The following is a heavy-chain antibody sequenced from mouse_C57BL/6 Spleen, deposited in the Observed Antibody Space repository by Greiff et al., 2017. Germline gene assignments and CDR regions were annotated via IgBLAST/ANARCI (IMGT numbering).Heavy chain of an antibody. D-gene: IGHD2-12*01. J-gene: IGHJ1*03. V-gene: IGHV1-80*01. CDR2: IYPGDGDT. CDR1: GYAFSSYW. CDR3: ARSGIYSGYWYFDV. Sequence: VQLQQSGAELVKPGASVKISCKASGYAFSSYWMNRVKQRPGKGLEWIGQIYPGDGDTNYNGKFKGKATLTADKSSSTAYMQLSSLTSEDSAVYFCARSGIYSGYWYFDVWGTGTTFTVSS.